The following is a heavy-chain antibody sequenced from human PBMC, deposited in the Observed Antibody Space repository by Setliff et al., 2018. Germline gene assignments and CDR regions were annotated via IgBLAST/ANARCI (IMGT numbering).Heavy chain of an antibody. D-gene: IGHD3-10*01. CDR2: INTNTGNP. J-gene: IGHJ6*03. CDR3: ARASRFGTIRYRGDYYMDV. CDR1: GYSFTSYA. V-gene: IGHV7-4-1*02. Sequence: ASVKVSCKASGYSFTSYAMNWVRQAPAQGLEWMGWINTNTGNPSYAQGFTGRFVFSLDTSVSTAYLQISSLKAEDTAVYYCARASRFGTIRYRGDYYMDVWGKGTTVTVS.